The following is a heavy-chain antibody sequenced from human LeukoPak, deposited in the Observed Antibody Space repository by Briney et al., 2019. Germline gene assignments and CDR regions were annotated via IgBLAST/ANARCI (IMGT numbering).Heavy chain of an antibody. J-gene: IGHJ4*02. CDR2: IRYDGSNK. V-gene: IGHV3-30*02. Sequence: PGGSLRLSCAASGFTFSNYGMHWVRQAPGKGLEWVAFIRYDGSNKYYADSVKGRFTISRDNSKNTLYLQMNSLRAEDTAVYYCAKDADDYGDYLRGSPPDYWGQGTLVTVSS. D-gene: IGHD4-17*01. CDR3: AKDADDYGDYLRGSPPDY. CDR1: GFTFSNYG.